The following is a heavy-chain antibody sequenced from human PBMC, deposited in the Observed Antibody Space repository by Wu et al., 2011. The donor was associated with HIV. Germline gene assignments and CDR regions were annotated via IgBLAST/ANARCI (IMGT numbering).Heavy chain of an antibody. J-gene: IGHJ4*02. V-gene: IGHV1-18*01. Sequence: QVQLVQSGPEVKKPGASVKVSCKAAGYTFTNYGINWVREAPGQGLEWMGGISTHNGDTTYAQKFQGRVTMTRDTSTSIVFMELSSLRSEDTAVYYCAREPPIYGRGGYFDYWGQGTLVTVSS. CDR1: GYTFTNYG. D-gene: IGHD3-10*02. CDR2: ISTHNGDT. CDR3: AREPPIYGRGGYFDY.